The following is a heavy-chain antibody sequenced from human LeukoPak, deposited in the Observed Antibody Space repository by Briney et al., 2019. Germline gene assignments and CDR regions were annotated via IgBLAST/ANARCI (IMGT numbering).Heavy chain of an antibody. D-gene: IGHD2-15*01. CDR2: IIPILGIA. J-gene: IGHJ5*02. V-gene: IGHV1-69*02. CDR3: ARVMYCSGGSCYSGGFGWFDP. CDR1: GGTFSSYT. Sequence: SVKVSCKASGGTFSSYTISWVRQAPGQGLEWMGRIIPILGIANYAQKFQGRVTITADKSTSTAYMELSSLRSEDTAVYYCARVMYCSGGSCYSGGFGWFDPWGQGTLVTVSS.